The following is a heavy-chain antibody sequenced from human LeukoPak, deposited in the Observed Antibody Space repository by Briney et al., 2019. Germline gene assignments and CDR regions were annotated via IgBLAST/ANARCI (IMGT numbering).Heavy chain of an antibody. V-gene: IGHV3-48*01. D-gene: IGHD4-17*01. CDR2: ISSSSSTI. CDR1: GFTFSSYS. J-gene: IGHJ6*02. CDR3: ARASTDYYYGMDV. Sequence: PGGSLRLSCAASGFTFSSYSMNWVRQAPGKGLEWVSYISSSSSTIYYADSVKGRFTISRDNAKNSLYLQMNSLRAEDTAVYYCARASTDYYYGMDVWGQGTTVTVSS.